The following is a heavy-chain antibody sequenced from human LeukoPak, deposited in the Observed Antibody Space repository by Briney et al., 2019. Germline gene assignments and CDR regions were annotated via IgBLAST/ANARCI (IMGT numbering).Heavy chain of an antibody. V-gene: IGHV1-18*01. J-gene: IGHJ4*02. D-gene: IGHD1-26*01. CDR3: ASVVGATILDY. Sequence: VASVKVSCKASGYTFTSYGISWVRQAPGQGLEWMGWISAYNGSTKYAQKFQGRVTMTTDTSTSTAYMELRSLRSDDTAVYYCASVVGATILDYWGQGTLVTVSS. CDR1: GYTFTSYG. CDR2: ISAYNGST.